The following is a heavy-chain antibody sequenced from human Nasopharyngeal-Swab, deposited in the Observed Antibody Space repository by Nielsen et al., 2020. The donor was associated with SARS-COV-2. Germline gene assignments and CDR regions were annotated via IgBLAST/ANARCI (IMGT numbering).Heavy chain of an antibody. D-gene: IGHD3-22*01. V-gene: IGHV3-30-3*01. CDR3: ARIKYYYDSSGVFDY. CDR2: ISYDGSNK. J-gene: IGHJ4*02. Sequence: VRQASGKGLEWVAVISYDGSNKYYADSVKGRFTISRDNSKNTLYLQMNSLRAEDTAVYYCARIKYYYDSSGVFDYWGQGTLVTVSS.